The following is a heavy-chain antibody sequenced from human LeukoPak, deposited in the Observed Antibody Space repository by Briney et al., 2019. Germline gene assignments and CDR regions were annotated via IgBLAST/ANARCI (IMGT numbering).Heavy chain of an antibody. CDR2: ISGSGGST. Sequence: GGTLRLSCAASGFTFSSYGMSWVRQAPGKGLEWVSAISGSGGSTYYADSVKGRFTISRGNSKNTLYLQMNSLRAEDTAVYYCAKRVLPSCSSTSCVDYWGQGTLVTVSS. J-gene: IGHJ4*02. CDR3: AKRVLPSCSSTSCVDY. CDR1: GFTFSSYG. V-gene: IGHV3-23*01. D-gene: IGHD2-2*01.